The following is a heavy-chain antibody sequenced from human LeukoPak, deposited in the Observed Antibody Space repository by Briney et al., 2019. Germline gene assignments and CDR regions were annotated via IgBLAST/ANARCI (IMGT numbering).Heavy chain of an antibody. CDR3: ARVSWGGNYYFDY. V-gene: IGHV4-59*01. CDR1: GGSISSYY. J-gene: IGHJ4*02. D-gene: IGHD7-27*01. CDR2: IYYSGST. Sequence: SGTLSLTCIVAGGSISSYYWSWIRQPPGKGLEWIGCIYYSGSTNYNPSLKSRVTISVDTSKNQFSLKLSSVTAADTAVYYCARVSWGGNYYFDYWGQGTLVTVSS.